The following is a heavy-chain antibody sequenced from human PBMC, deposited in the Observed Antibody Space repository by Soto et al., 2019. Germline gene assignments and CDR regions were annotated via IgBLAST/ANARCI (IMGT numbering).Heavy chain of an antibody. D-gene: IGHD5-12*01. CDR1: GFTFSSYA. Sequence: QVQLVESGGGMVQPGRSLRLSCAASGFTFSSYAMHWVRQAPGKGLEWVAVISYDGSNKYYADSVKGRFTISRDNSKNTLYLQMNSLRAEDTAVYYCAREMATTDAFDIWGQGTMVTVSS. CDR3: AREMATTDAFDI. CDR2: ISYDGSNK. V-gene: IGHV3-30-3*01. J-gene: IGHJ3*02.